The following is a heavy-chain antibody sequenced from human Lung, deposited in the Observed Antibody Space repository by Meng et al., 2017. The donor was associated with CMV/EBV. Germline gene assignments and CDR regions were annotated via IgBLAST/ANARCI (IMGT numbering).Heavy chain of an antibody. CDR1: GFTFSTHT. CDR3: ARDSTVSCRCDGMDV. V-gene: IGHV3-21*01. Sequence: GGSLRLXCAASGFTFSTHTMNWVRQAPGKGLEWVSSISSRSGSYIYYADSVKGRFTISRDNAKHSLYLQMNGQRAEDTAVYYCARDSTVSCRCDGMDVWGQGTXVTVSS. J-gene: IGHJ6*02. D-gene: IGHD4-11*01. CDR2: ISSRSGSYI.